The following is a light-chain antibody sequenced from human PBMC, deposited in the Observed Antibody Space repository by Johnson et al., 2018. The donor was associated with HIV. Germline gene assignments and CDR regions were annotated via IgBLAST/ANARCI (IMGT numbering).Light chain of an antibody. CDR2: EKN. J-gene: IGLJ1*01. V-gene: IGLV1-51*02. CDR1: SSNIGNNY. CDR3: GRWDDILSTYV. Sequence: QSVLTQPPSVSAAPGKKVTISCSGSSSNIGNNYVSCYQQLPGTAPKPPIYEKNKRPPGIPARFPASRLATPAPRAIPALRMGDGAVYYWGRWDDILSTYVFGTVTKVTVL.